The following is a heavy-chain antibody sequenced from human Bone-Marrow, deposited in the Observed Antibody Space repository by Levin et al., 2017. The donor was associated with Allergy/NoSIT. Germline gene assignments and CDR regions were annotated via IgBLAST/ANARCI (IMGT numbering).Heavy chain of an antibody. CDR2: MSYDGTNK. CDR3: AKDLVPYCSSLTCYLGGYGIDV. CDR1: GFAFSNYG. V-gene: IGHV3-30*18. Sequence: SCAASGFAFSNYGIHWVRQAPGKGLEWVAVMSYDGTNKYYADSVKGRFSIPRDNSSYTVYLQMNSLRVGDTAVYYCAKDLVPYCSSLTCYLGGYGIDVWGQGTKVTVSS. J-gene: IGHJ6*02. D-gene: IGHD2-2*01.